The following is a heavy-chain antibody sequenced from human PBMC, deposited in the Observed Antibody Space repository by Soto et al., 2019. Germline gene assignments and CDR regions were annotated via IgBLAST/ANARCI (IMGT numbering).Heavy chain of an antibody. Sequence: VQLVESGGGVVQPGRSLRLSCAASGFPFRDYAMHWVRQAPGKGLAWVAMYSFEGSDVYYADSVKGRFTVSRDNSKNTLYLQINSLKTEDTAVYYCARAMEYSGSECYYPLEYWGLGTQVTVSS. CDR3: ARAMEYSGSECYYPLEY. J-gene: IGHJ4*02. V-gene: IGHV3-30*04. CDR1: GFPFRDYA. D-gene: IGHD2-21*01. CDR2: YSFEGSDV.